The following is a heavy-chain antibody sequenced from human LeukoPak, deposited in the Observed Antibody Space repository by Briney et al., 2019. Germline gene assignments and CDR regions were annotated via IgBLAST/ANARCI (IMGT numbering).Heavy chain of an antibody. V-gene: IGHV3-30*18. D-gene: IGHD3-10*01. CDR1: GFTFSSYG. Sequence: PGGSLRLSCAASGFTFSSYGMHWVRQAPGKGLEWVAVISYDGSNKYYADSVKGRFTISRDNSKNTLYLQMNSLRAEDTAVYYCAKDGVRVLWFGEPNWFDPWGQGTLVTVSS. CDR3: AKDGVRVLWFGEPNWFDP. J-gene: IGHJ5*02. CDR2: ISYDGSNK.